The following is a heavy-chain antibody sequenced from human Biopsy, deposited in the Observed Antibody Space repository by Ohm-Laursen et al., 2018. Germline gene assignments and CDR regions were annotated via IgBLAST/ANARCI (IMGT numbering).Heavy chain of an antibody. CDR1: GYTLSRYY. CDR2: IAPSGGTT. Sequence: ASVKVSCKVSGYTLSRYYMHWVRQAPGQGLEWMGIIAPSGGTTSYGQKFQGRVIMTRDTSTNTVSMELSSLRSEDTAVYFCARGNVDTPNHRFDYWGQGTLVTVSS. CDR3: ARGNVDTPNHRFDY. J-gene: IGHJ4*02. V-gene: IGHV1-46*01. D-gene: IGHD5-18*01.